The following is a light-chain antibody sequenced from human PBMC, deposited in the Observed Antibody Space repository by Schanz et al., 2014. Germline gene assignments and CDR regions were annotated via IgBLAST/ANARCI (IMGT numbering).Light chain of an antibody. CDR1: HSVAND. CDR2: GAS. V-gene: IGKV3D-15*01. Sequence: EIVLTQSPGTLSLSPGERATLSCRASHSVANDYLAWYQQKPGQAPRLLIYGASARPTAIPGRFSGSGSGTDFTLTISSLQSEDFAVYYCQQYNNWPPWTFGQGTKVEIK. J-gene: IGKJ1*01. CDR3: QQYNNWPPWT.